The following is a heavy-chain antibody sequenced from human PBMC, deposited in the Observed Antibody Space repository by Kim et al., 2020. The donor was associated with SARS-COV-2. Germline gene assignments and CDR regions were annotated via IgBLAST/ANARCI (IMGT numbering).Heavy chain of an antibody. J-gene: IGHJ4*02. CDR1: GFTFSSYW. V-gene: IGHV3-7*01. CDR2: IKQDGSEK. Sequence: GGSLRLSCAASGFTFSSYWMSWVRQAPGKGLEWVANIKQDGSEKYYVDSVKGRFTISRDNAKNSLYLQMNSLRAEDTAVYYCARTLDVSITIFGVVVYGSNDCDYWGQGTVLTVS. D-gene: IGHD3-3*01. CDR3: ARTLDVSITIFGVVVYGSNDCDY.